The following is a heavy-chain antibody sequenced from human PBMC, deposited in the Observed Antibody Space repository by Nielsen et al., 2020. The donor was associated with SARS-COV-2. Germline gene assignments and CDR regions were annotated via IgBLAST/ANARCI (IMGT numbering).Heavy chain of an antibody. CDR3: ARGQFGGNFGY. Sequence: SETLSLTCTVSGGSISSGGYYWSWIRQHPGKGLEWIGYIYYSGSTNYNPSLKSRVTISVDTSRNQFSLKLSSVTAADTAVYYCARGQFGGNFGYWGQGTLVTVSS. CDR2: IYYSGST. CDR1: GGSISSGGYY. J-gene: IGHJ4*02. D-gene: IGHD4-23*01. V-gene: IGHV4-61*08.